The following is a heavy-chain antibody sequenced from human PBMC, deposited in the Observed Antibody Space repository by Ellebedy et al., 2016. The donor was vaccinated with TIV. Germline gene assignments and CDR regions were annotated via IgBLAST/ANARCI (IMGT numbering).Heavy chain of an antibody. J-gene: IGHJ4*02. V-gene: IGHV3-48*04. CDR2: ISSSSSTI. CDR3: ARLDYGDYYFDY. CDR1: GFTFSSYS. Sequence: GGSLRLXCAASGFTFSSYSMNWVRQAPGKGLEWVSYISSSSSTISYADSVKGRFTISRDNAKNSLYLQMNSLRAEDTAVYYCARLDYGDYYFDYWGQGTLVTVSS. D-gene: IGHD4-17*01.